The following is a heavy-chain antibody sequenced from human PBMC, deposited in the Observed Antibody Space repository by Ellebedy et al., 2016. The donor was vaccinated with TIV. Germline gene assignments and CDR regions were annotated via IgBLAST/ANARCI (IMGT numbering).Heavy chain of an antibody. D-gene: IGHD6-6*01. CDR1: GFPFTNYP. Sequence: GESLKISCAASGFPFTNYPMNWVRQGPGKGLEWMATISGDGTGKYHADSVKGRFTISRDNSKDTLYLQMNSLRAEDMAIYYCASQGTFCNDFTCPHGAAAHPFDHWGQGILVTVSS. CDR3: ASQGTFCNDFTCPHGAAAHPFDH. J-gene: IGHJ4*02. V-gene: IGHV3-30*04. CDR2: ISGDGTGK.